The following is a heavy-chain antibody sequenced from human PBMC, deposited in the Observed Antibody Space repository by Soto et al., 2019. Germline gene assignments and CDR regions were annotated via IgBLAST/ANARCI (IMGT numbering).Heavy chain of an antibody. J-gene: IGHJ4*02. CDR2: TYYSGST. CDR3: AREGGWLQWLDY. V-gene: IGHV4-30-4*01. CDR1: GGSISSGDYY. D-gene: IGHD5-12*01. Sequence: QVQLQESGPGLVKPSQTLSLTCTVSGGSISSGDYYWSWIRQPPGKGLEWIGYTYYSGSTYYNSSLKSRVTISVDTSKNQFSLKVSSVTAAATAVYYCAREGGWLQWLDYWGQGTLVTVSS.